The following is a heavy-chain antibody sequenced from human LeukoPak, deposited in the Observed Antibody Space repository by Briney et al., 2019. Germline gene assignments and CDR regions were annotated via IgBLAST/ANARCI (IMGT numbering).Heavy chain of an antibody. CDR3: ARLYGSGSP. CDR2: ISNSGSTI. J-gene: IGHJ5*02. CDR1: GFTFSRYT. D-gene: IGHD3-10*01. Sequence: GGSLRLSCAASGFTFSRYTMNWVRQAPGKGLEWISYISNSGSTIYYADSVKGRFTIPRDNAKNSLYLQMNSLRDEDTAVYYCARLYGSGSPWGQGTLVTVSS. V-gene: IGHV3-48*02.